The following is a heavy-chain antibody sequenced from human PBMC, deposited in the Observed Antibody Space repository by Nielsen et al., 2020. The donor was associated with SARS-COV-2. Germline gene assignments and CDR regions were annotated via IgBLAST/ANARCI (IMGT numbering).Heavy chain of an antibody. CDR3: AHFTYYDILTGYYNRDAFDI. Sequence: WIRQPPGKALEWLALIYWDDDKRYSPSLKSRLTITKDTSKNQVVLTMTNMDPVDTATYYCAHFTYYDILTGYYNRDAFDIWGQGTMVTVSS. D-gene: IGHD3-9*01. V-gene: IGHV2-5*02. J-gene: IGHJ3*02. CDR2: IYWDDDK.